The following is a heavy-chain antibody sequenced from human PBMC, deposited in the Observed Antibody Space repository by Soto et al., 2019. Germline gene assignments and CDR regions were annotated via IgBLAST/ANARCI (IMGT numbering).Heavy chain of an antibody. CDR3: SCGGPSSGYYPFDV. V-gene: IGHV4-39*01. D-gene: IGHD3-22*01. J-gene: IGHJ4*02. Sequence: SETLSLTCTVSGGSISSSTYYWGWMRQPPGKGLEWIGSIYYSGSTYYNPSLKSRVTISVGTSKNQLSLKLSSVTAADAAVYYCSCGGPSSGYYPFDVWGQGTLVTVSS. CDR1: GGSISSSTYY. CDR2: IYYSGST.